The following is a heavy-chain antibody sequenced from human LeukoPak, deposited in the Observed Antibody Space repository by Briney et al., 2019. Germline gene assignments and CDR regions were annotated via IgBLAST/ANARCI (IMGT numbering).Heavy chain of an antibody. Sequence: GGSLRLACAASGFFFTTFEMNWVRQAPGKGLEWISYISPGSGDTIYYADSVKGRFTISRDNAKNSVYLQMMSLRGEDTAVYNGARTTLCTVYFDDWSQGNLVTVSS. J-gene: IGHJ4*02. V-gene: IGHV3-48*03. CDR3: ARTTLCTVYFDD. CDR1: GFFFTTFE. D-gene: IGHD3-16*01. CDR2: ISPGSGDTI.